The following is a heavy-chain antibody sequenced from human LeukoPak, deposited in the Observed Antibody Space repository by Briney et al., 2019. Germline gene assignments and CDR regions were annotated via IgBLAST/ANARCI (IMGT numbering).Heavy chain of an antibody. CDR2: ITYDGSEM. CDR3: ARNRGYTYDYDSFDP. CDR1: GFTFSSYG. Sequence: GGSLRLSCAASGFTFSSYGMYWVRQAPGKGLECVAFITYDGSEMYYADSVKGRFTISRDNSRDTLYLQVNSLRGDDTAIYYCARNRGYTYDYDSFDPWGQGALVTVSS. V-gene: IGHV3-30*19. J-gene: IGHJ5*02. D-gene: IGHD5-18*01.